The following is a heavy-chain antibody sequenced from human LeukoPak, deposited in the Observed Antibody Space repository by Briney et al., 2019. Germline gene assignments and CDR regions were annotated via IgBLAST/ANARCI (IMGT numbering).Heavy chain of an antibody. D-gene: IGHD5-18*01. Sequence: GGSLRLSCAASGFTFSSYSMNWVRQAPGKGLEWVSSISSSSSYIHYADSVKGRFTISRDNAKNSLYLQMNSLRAEDTAVYYCARGGTAMAKIFDYWGQGTLVTVSS. CDR3: ARGGTAMAKIFDY. CDR2: ISSSSSYI. CDR1: GFTFSSYS. J-gene: IGHJ4*02. V-gene: IGHV3-21*01.